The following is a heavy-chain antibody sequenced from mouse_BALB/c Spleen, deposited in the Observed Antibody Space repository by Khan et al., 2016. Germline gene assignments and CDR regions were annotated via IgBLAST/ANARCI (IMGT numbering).Heavy chain of an antibody. CDR3: ARERDYRYEFDY. J-gene: IGHJ2*01. D-gene: IGHD2-14*01. CDR1: GYSITSGYY. CDR2: ISYDGST. Sequence: EVQLQESGPGLVKPSQSLSLTCSVTGYSITSGYYWNWIRQFPGNKLEWMGYISYDGSTNYNPSLKNRISITRDTSKNQFFLKLNSVTTEDTATXYCARERDYRYEFDYWGQGTTLTVSS. V-gene: IGHV3-6*02.